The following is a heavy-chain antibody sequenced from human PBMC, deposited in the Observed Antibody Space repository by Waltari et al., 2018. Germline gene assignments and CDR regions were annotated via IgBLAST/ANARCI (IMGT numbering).Heavy chain of an antibody. D-gene: IGHD3-10*01. CDR2: INHSGST. CDR3: ARGVRGVIPYFDY. V-gene: IGHV4-39*07. CDR1: GGSISSSSYY. Sequence: QLQLQESGPGLVKPSETLSLTCTVSGGSISSSSYYWGWIRQPPGKGLEWIGEINHSGSTNYNPSLKSRVTISVDTSKNQFSLKLSSVTAADTAVYYYARGVRGVIPYFDYWGQGTLVTVSS. J-gene: IGHJ4*02.